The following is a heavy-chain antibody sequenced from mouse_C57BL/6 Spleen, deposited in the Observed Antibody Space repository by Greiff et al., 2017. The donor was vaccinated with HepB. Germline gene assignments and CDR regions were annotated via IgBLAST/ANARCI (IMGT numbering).Heavy chain of an antibody. Sequence: EVKLMESGGGLVQSGRSLRLSCATSGFTFSDFYMEWVRQAPGKGLEWIAASRNKANDYTTEYSASVKGRFIVSRDTSQSILYLQMNALRAEDTAIYYCARDAPDYDDAMDYWGQGTSVTVSS. D-gene: IGHD2-4*01. CDR2: SRNKANDYTT. V-gene: IGHV7-1*01. CDR3: ARDAPDYDDAMDY. J-gene: IGHJ4*01. CDR1: GFTFSDFY.